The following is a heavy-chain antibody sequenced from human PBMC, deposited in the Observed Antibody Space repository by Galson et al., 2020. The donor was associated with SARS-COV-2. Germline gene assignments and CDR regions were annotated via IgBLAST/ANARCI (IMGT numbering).Heavy chain of an antibody. V-gene: IGHV1-69*13. CDR1: GGTFSSYA. CDR2: IIPIFGTA. D-gene: IGHD1-26*01. J-gene: IGHJ5*02. Sequence: SVKVSCKASGGTFSSYAISWVRQAPGQGLEWMGGIIPIFGTANYAQKFQGRVTITADESTSTAYMELSSLRSEDTAVYYCARSIVGATAGSNWFDPWGQGTLVTVSS. CDR3: ARSIVGATAGSNWFDP.